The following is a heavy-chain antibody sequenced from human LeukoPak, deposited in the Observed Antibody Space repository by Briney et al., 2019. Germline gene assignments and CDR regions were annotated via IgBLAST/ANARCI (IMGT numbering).Heavy chain of an antibody. CDR1: GGSISSSNYY. CDR3: ARSDGVWLKPYYFDY. CDR2: IYYSGSS. Sequence: PSETLSLTCTVSGGSISSSNYYWGWIRQPPGKGLEWIGSIYYSGSSYYNPSLKSRVNISVDTSKNQFSLKLSSVTAADTAVYYCARSDGVWLKPYYFDYWGQGTLVTVSS. D-gene: IGHD2-8*01. J-gene: IGHJ4*02. V-gene: IGHV4-39*01.